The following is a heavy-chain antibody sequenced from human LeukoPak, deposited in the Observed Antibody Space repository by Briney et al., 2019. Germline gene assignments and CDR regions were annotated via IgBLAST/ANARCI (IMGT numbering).Heavy chain of an antibody. CDR2: IRSKAYGGTT. CDR1: GFTFGDYA. J-gene: IGHJ3*02. CDR3: TMRYSDNSGYYPRAFDI. Sequence: PGGSLRLSCTASGFTFGDYAMSWVRQAPGKGLEWVGFIRSKAYGGTTEYAASVKGRFTISSDDSKSIAYLQMNSLKTEDTAVYYCTMRYSDNSGYYPRAFDIWGQGTMVTVSS. V-gene: IGHV3-49*04. D-gene: IGHD3-22*01.